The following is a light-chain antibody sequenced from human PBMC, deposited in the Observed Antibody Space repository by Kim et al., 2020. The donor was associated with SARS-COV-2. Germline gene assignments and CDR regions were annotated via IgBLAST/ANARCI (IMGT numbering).Light chain of an antibody. V-gene: IGKV1-12*01. J-gene: IGKJ4*01. Sequence: ASVADRVTVTCRASQGVSTWLAWYQEKPGRAPRLLIYAASRLQSGVPSRFSGSGSGTDFTVTLSSLQPEDFATYYCQQTNSFPNTFGGGTKVDIK. CDR2: AAS. CDR3: QQTNSFPNT. CDR1: QGVSTW.